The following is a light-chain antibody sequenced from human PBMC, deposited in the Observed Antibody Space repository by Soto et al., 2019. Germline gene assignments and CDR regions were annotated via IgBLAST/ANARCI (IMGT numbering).Light chain of an antibody. J-gene: IGKJ5*01. CDR2: GAA. Sequence: EIVMPQSPATLSVSPGERATLSCRASQSVSSNLACYQQTPGQAPRLLLYGAATRATGIPARCIGSGSGREFTLTISSLQSEDFAMYYCQQYEISPPITFGQGTRLEIK. CDR1: QSVSSN. V-gene: IGKV3-15*01. CDR3: QQYEISPPIT.